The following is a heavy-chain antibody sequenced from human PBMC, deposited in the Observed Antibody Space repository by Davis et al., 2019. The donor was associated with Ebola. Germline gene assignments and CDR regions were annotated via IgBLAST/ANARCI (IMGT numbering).Heavy chain of an antibody. CDR3: ATSQDCSSTSCDNWFDP. V-gene: IGHV4-34*01. D-gene: IGHD2-2*01. Sequence: MPSETLSLTCAVYGSSFSGYYWTCMRQLPRTVLEWIGEINHSGSTNYNPSLKSRVTISVDTSKNQFSLKLTSVTAADTAVYYCATSQDCSSTSCDNWFDPWGQGTLVTVSS. CDR2: INHSGST. CDR1: GSSFSGYY. J-gene: IGHJ5*02.